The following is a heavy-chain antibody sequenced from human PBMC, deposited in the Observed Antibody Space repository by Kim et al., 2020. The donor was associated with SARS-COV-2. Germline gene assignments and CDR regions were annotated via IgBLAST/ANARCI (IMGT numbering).Heavy chain of an antibody. D-gene: IGHD6-13*01. J-gene: IGHJ6*02. CDR1: GFTFSSYG. CDR2: ISYDGSNK. V-gene: IGHV3-30*18. Sequence: GGSLRLSCAASGFTFSSYGMHWVRQAPGKGLEWVAVISYDGSNKYYADSVKGRFTISRDNSKNTLYLQMNSLRAEDTAVYYCAKGDLGGIATAGGYYNYYYGMDVWGQGTTVTVSS. CDR3: AKGDLGGIATAGGYYNYYYGMDV.